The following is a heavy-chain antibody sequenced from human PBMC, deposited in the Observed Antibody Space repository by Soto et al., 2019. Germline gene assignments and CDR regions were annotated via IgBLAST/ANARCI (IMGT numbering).Heavy chain of an antibody. Sequence: SETLSLTCAVYGGSFSGYYWSWIRQPPGKGLEWIGEINHSGSTNYKWSLKSRLTISVDTSKDQFSLRLISVTAADTAVYYCARKYDSSGYYYAWGQGTLVTVAS. J-gene: IGHJ5*02. CDR1: GGSFSGYY. D-gene: IGHD3-22*01. V-gene: IGHV4-34*01. CDR3: ARKYDSSGYYYA. CDR2: INHSGST.